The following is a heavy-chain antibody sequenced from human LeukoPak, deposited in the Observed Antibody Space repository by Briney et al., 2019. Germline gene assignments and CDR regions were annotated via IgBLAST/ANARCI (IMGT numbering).Heavy chain of an antibody. CDR3: AKDMGGTSFAFDI. V-gene: IGHV3-23*01. CDR2: ISGSGGST. J-gene: IGHJ3*02. Sequence: GGSLRLSCAASGFTFSSYGMSWVRQAPGKGLEWVSAISGSGGSTYYADSVKGRFTISGDNPKNTLYLQMNSLRAEDTAVYYCAKDMGGTSFAFDIWGQGTMVTVSS. D-gene: IGHD1-1*01. CDR1: GFTFSSYG.